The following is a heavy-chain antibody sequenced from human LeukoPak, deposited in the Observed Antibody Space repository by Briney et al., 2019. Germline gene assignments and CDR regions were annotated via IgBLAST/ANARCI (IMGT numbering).Heavy chain of an antibody. CDR1: GFTFSNYA. CDR3: ARDRLWFGELVAGCWFDP. J-gene: IGHJ5*02. Sequence: GGSLRLSCAVSGFTFSNYAMSWVRQTPARGLEWVSSINEVGDDTNYVDSVRGRFTVSRDNSKNTLYLQLNSLRAEDTAVYYCARDRLWFGELVAGCWFDPWGQGTLVTVSS. V-gene: IGHV3-23*01. CDR2: INEVGDDT. D-gene: IGHD3-10*01.